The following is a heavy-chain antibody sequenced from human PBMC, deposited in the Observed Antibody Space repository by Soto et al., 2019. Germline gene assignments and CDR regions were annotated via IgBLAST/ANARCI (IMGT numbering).Heavy chain of an antibody. CDR2: IYYSGST. V-gene: IGHV4-31*03. J-gene: IGHJ5*02. CDR3: ARSVFP. CDR1: GGSISSGGYS. Sequence: SETLSLTCTVSGGSISSGGYSWRWIRQHPGKGLEWIGYIYYSGSTYYYPSLKSRVTISVDTSKNQFSLKLTSVTAADTAVYYCARSVFPWGQGTLVTVS.